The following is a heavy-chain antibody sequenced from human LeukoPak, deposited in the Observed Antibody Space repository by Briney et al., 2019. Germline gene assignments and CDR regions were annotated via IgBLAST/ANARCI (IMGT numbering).Heavy chain of an antibody. J-gene: IGHJ3*02. Sequence: SETLSLTCTVSGGSISSSSYYWGWIRQPPGKGLEWIGSIYYSGSTYYNPSLKSRVTISVDTSKNQFSLKLSSVTAADTAVYYCARPLLGSGTVGDAFDIWGQGTMVTVSS. V-gene: IGHV4-39*01. CDR3: ARPLLGSGTVGDAFDI. CDR1: GGSISSSSYY. CDR2: IYYSGST. D-gene: IGHD3-10*01.